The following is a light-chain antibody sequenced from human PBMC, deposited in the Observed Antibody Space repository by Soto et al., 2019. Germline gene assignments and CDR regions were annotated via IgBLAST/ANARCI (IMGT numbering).Light chain of an antibody. V-gene: IGKV1-9*01. CDR1: QGISSY. Sequence: SQLTQSPSSLSASVGDRVTITCRASQGISSYLAWYQQKPGKAPKLLIYAASTLPSGVPSRFSGSGSGTDFTLTISSLQPEDFADYYCQQLNSYPPITFGGGTKVEIK. J-gene: IGKJ4*01. CDR3: QQLNSYPPIT. CDR2: AAS.